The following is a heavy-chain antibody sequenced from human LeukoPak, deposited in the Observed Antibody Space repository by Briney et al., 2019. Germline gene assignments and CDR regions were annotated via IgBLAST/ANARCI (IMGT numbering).Heavy chain of an antibody. J-gene: IGHJ4*02. Sequence: GASVKVSXKASGYTFTSYDINWVRQATGQGLEWMGWMNPNSGNTGYAQKFQGRVTMTRNTSISTAYMELSSLRSEDTAVYYCARALGFGELLYQDYWGQGTLVSVSS. V-gene: IGHV1-8*02. D-gene: IGHD3-10*01. CDR2: MNPNSGNT. CDR3: ARALGFGELLYQDY. CDR1: GYTFTSYD.